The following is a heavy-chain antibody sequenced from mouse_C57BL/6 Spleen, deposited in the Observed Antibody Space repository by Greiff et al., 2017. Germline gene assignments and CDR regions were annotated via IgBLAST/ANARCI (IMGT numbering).Heavy chain of an antibody. Sequence: QVQLQQSGPDLVKPGASLKISCKASGFAFSSSWMYWVKQTPGKGLEWIGRICPGDGDTNYNGKFKGKATLTADKSSSTAYMQLSSLTSEDYAVYFCAREGLRYAMDYWGQGTSVTVSS. D-gene: IGHD2-4*01. V-gene: IGHV1-82*01. J-gene: IGHJ4*01. CDR3: AREGLRYAMDY. CDR1: GFAFSSSW. CDR2: ICPGDGDT.